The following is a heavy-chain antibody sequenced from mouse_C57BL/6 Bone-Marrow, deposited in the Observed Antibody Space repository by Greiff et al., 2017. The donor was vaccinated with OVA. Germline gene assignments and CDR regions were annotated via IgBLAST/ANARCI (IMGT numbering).Heavy chain of an antibody. CDR3: ARVRLRRVDWFAY. CDR1: GFTFSSYA. V-gene: IGHV5-4*03. CDR2: ISDGGSYT. Sequence: EVKLVESGGGLVKPGGSLKLSCAASGFTFSSYAMSWVRQTPEKRLEWVATISDGGSYTYYPDNVKGRFTIARDNAKNNLYLQMSHLKSEDTAMYYCARVRLRRVDWFAYWGQGTLVTVSA. J-gene: IGHJ3*01. D-gene: IGHD2-4*01.